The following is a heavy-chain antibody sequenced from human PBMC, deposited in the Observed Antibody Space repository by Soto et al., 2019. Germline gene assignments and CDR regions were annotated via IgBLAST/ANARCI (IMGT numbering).Heavy chain of an antibody. D-gene: IGHD7-27*01. CDR3: ARGPSGDKVDS. CDR1: GGSISTVNYW. Sequence: QVQLQESGPGLVKPSQTLSLTCTVSGGSISTVNYWWSWIRQSPDMGLEWIGHIYNGGRTYNNPSLEXRXTXSXXTSKNQLSRTLSSVSAADTAVYYCARGPSGDKVDSWGQGTLVTVSS. CDR2: IYNGGRT. V-gene: IGHV4-30-4*01. J-gene: IGHJ4*02.